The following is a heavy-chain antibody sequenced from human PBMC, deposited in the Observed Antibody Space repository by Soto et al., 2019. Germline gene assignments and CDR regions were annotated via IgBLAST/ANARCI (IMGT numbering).Heavy chain of an antibody. CDR1: GFTFSSYW. CDR3: ARQFGSGTYLYFDY. V-gene: IGHV3-64*01. J-gene: IGHJ4*02. Sequence: EVQLVESGGGLVQPGGSLRLSCAASGFTFSSYWMHWVRQAPGEKLEYVSGISTHGGSTYYANSVKGRFTISRDNSKNTLYLQIGSLRAEDMAVYYCARQFGSGTYLYFDYWGQGTLVTVSA. D-gene: IGHD3-10*01. CDR2: ISTHGGST.